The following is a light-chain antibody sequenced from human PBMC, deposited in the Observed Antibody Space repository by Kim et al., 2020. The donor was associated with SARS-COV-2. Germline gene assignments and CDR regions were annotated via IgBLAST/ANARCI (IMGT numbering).Light chain of an antibody. CDR3: QQYGRSPDT. CDR2: GAS. J-gene: IGKJ2*01. V-gene: IGKV3-20*01. CDR1: QSVTSDY. Sequence: EIVLTQSPGTLSLSPGEGATLSCRASQSVTSDYLAWFQQKPGQPPRLLIYGASTRATGIPDKFSGSGYGTDFTLTISRLEPEDFAVYYCQQYGRSPDTFGQGTKLEIK.